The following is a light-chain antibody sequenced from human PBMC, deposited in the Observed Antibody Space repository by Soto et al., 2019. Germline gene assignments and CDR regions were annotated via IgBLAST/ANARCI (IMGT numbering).Light chain of an antibody. CDR2: GVS. V-gene: IGLV2-14*01. J-gene: IGLJ3*02. CDR1: SSDFGDYNY. Sequence: QSALTQPASVSGSPGQSITISCTGTSSDFGDYNYVSWYQQHPGKAPKLMVCGVSNRPAGVSNRCSASKSGNTAFLTISGLPAEDEADYYCSSYTTSYTWLFGGGTKVTVL. CDR3: SSYTTSYTWL.